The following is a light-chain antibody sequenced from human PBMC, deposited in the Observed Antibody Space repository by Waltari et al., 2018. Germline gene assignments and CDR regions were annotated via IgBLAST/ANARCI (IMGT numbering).Light chain of an antibody. CDR2: DVN. CDR3: SSQSSNNGVI. V-gene: IGLV2-14*03. J-gene: IGLJ2*01. CDR1: SSDVGGDGS. Sequence: QSALTQPASVSGAPGQSITICCTGSSSDVGGDGSVSWYPDHPGQAPKVLIYDVNNRPSGLSDRFSGSKSGNTASLTISGLEADDEATYYCSSQSSNNGVIFGGGTKLTVL.